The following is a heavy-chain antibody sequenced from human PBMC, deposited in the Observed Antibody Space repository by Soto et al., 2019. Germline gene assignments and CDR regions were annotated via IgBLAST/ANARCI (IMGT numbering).Heavy chain of an antibody. D-gene: IGHD3-3*01. V-gene: IGHV1-69*01. CDR3: ARSPTIVGVVIGLNWFDP. CDR2: IIPIFGTA. J-gene: IGHJ5*02. CDR1: GGTFSSYA. Sequence: QVQLVQSGAEVKKPGSSVKVSCKASGGTFSSYAISWVRQAPGQGLEWMGGIIPIFGTANYAQKFQGRVTITADESTSTAYMELSSLRSEDTAVYYCARSPTIVGVVIGLNWFDPWGQGTLVTVSS.